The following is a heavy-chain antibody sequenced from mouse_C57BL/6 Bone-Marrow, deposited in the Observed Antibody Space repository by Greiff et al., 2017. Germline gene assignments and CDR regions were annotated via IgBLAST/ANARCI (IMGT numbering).Heavy chain of an antibody. CDR1: GFTFSSYG. J-gene: IGHJ3*01. CDR2: ISSGGSYT. D-gene: IGHD4-1*02. Sequence: EVQLVESGGDLVKPGGSLKLSCAASGFTFSSYGMSWVRQTPDKRLEWVATISSGGSYTYYPDSVKGRFTISRDNAKNTLYLQMSSLKSEDTAMYYCATTGSSFAYWGQGTLVTVSA. V-gene: IGHV5-6*01. CDR3: ATTGSSFAY.